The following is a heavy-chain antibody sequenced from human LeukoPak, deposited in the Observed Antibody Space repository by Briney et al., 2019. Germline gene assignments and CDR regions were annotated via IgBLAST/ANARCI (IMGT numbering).Heavy chain of an antibody. CDR3: ASIMYNSSWYYFDY. Sequence: PSETLSLTCTVSGGSISSYYWSWIRQPPGKGLGWIGYIYYSGSTNYNPSLKSRVTISVDTSKNQFSLKLTSVTAADTAVYYCASIMYNSSWYYFDYWGQGTLVTVSS. J-gene: IGHJ4*02. D-gene: IGHD6-13*01. CDR2: IYYSGST. V-gene: IGHV4-59*01. CDR1: GGSISSYY.